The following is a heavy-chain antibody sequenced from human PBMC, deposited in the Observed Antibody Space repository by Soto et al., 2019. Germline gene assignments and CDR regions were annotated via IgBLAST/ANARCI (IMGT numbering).Heavy chain of an antibody. CDR2: IRGDGNDA. Sequence: EVQLVESGGGIVQPGGSLRLSCVASGFTFSTYWMHWVRQAPGKGLVWVSRIRGDGNDANYADSVRGRFSISRDNAKRTLYLQMTSLRAEDTAVYYCAGDLVSGSGSLGHWGQGTLVTVSS. V-gene: IGHV3-74*01. J-gene: IGHJ4*02. CDR1: GFTFSTYW. CDR3: AGDLVSGSGSLGH. D-gene: IGHD3-10*01.